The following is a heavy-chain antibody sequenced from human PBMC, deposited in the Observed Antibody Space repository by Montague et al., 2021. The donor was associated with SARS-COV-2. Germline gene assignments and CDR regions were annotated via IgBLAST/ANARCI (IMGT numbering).Heavy chain of an antibody. CDR2: IYHSGST. CDR3: ASSYDSTGHVGY. D-gene: IGHD3-22*01. CDR1: GFSISTGYY. V-gene: IGHV4-38-2*02. J-gene: IGHJ4*02. Sequence: SETLSLTCTVSGFSISTGYYWGWIRQPPGKGLEWIGSIYHSGSTYYTPSIKSRVTISVDTSKNQLSLKLSSMTAEDTAVYYCASSYDSTGHVGYWGQGTLVTVSS.